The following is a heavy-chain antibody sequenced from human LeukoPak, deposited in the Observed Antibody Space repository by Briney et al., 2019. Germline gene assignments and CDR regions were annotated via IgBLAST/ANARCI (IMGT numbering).Heavy chain of an antibody. V-gene: IGHV1-69*05. J-gene: IGHJ4*02. Sequence: ASVKVSCKASGGTFSSYAISWVRQAPGQGLEWMGRIIPIFGTANYAQKFQGRVTITTDESTSTAYMELSSLRSEDTAVYYCATVRYDYGDYMGDYWGQGTLVTVSS. D-gene: IGHD4-17*01. CDR1: GGTFSSYA. CDR3: ATVRYDYGDYMGDY. CDR2: IIPIFGTA.